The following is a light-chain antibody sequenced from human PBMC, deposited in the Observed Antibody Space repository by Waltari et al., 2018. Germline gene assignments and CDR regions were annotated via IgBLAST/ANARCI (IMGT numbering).Light chain of an antibody. CDR1: NSDIGPFNY. CDR3: ASYIGSALEL. J-gene: IGLJ3*02. V-gene: IGLV2-14*01. Sequence: QSALTQPASVSGSPGQSITISCTGTNSDIGPFNYVSWYQQHPGKAPILIIFDVTFRSAGVSHRFSGSKSGSTASLTISGLQAEDEADYFCASYIGSALELFGGGTRLTVL. CDR2: DVT.